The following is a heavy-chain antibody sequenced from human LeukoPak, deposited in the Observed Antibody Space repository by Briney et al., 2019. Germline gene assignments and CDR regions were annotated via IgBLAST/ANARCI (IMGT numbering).Heavy chain of an antibody. V-gene: IGHV4-39*01. J-gene: IGHJ5*02. D-gene: IGHD6-6*01. CDR1: GGSISSSSYY. CDR3: ARPGQGEQLNP. CDR2: IYYSGST. Sequence: SETLSLTCTVSGGSISSSSYYWGWIRQPPGKGLEWIGSIYYSGSTYYNPSLRSRVTISVDTSKNQFSLKLSSVTAADRAVYYCARPGQGEQLNPWGQGTLVTVSS.